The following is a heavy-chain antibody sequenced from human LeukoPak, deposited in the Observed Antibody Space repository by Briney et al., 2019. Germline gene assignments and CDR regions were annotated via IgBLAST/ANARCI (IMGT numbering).Heavy chain of an antibody. V-gene: IGHV3-9*03. CDR1: GFTFGDYY. D-gene: IGHD3-22*01. Sequence: PGGSLRLSCAVSGFTFGDYYMRWVRQAPGKDLEWVSGISYNSSSKGYADSVKGRFTISRDNAKNSLYLQLNSLRPEDMALYYCAKTSLKDCYDSNNNPSYCFDHWGQGTLVTVSS. CDR2: ISYNSSSK. CDR3: AKTSLKDCYDSNNNPSYCFDH. J-gene: IGHJ4*02.